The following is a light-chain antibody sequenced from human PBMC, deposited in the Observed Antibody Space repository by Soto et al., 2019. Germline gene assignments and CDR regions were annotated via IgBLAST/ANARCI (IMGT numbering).Light chain of an antibody. CDR2: GAS. Sequence: EVVLTQSPGTLSLSPGERATLSCRASQSVGSRLAWYQQKSGQAPRLLISGASSRATGIPDRFSGSGSGTEFTLTISSLQSEDFAVYYCQQYYNWPTFGQGTRLE. CDR3: QQYYNWPT. CDR1: QSVGSR. J-gene: IGKJ5*01. V-gene: IGKV3D-15*01.